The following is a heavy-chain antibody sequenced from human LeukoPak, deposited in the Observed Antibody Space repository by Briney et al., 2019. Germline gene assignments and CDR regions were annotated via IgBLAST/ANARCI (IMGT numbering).Heavy chain of an antibody. CDR3: ARVYSKLVYYMDL. V-gene: IGHV3-21*01. CDR1: GFTFRSYS. Sequence: GGSLRLSCAASGFTFRSYSMNWVRQAPGKGLEWVSSISSSSSYIYYADSVKGRFTISRDNAKNSLYLQMNSLRAEDTAVYYCARVYSKLVYYMDLWGKGTTVTVSS. J-gene: IGHJ6*03. CDR2: ISSSSSYI. D-gene: IGHD6-13*01.